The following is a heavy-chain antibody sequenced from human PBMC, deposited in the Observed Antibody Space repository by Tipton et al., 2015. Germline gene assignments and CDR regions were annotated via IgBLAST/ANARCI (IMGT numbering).Heavy chain of an antibody. Sequence: QLVQSGGEEKKPGEYLKISCKVSGYTFSNHWIGWVRQMPGKGLEWVGIIHPSDSETKYSPSFEGLVTIPADKSTSTAYLQWSSLKASDTAVYYCARRLPYFEWSKVYYFDYWGQGSPVTVSP. CDR2: IHPSDSET. J-gene: IGHJ4*02. V-gene: IGHV5-51*01. CDR1: GYTFSNHW. D-gene: IGHD3-9*01. CDR3: ARRLPYFEWSKVYYFDY.